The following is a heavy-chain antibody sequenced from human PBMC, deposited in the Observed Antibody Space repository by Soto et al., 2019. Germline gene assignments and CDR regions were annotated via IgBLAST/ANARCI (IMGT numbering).Heavy chain of an antibody. J-gene: IGHJ4*02. CDR3: ARDQDSGYDHQYYFDY. CDR1: GFTFSSYG. CDR2: IWYDGSNK. V-gene: IGHV3-33*01. Sequence: GGSLRLSCAASGFTFSSYGMHWVRQAPGKGLEWVAVIWYDGSNKYYADSVKGRFTISRDNSKNTLYLQMNSLRAEDTAVYYCARDQDSGYDHQYYFDYWGQGTLVTVSS. D-gene: IGHD5-12*01.